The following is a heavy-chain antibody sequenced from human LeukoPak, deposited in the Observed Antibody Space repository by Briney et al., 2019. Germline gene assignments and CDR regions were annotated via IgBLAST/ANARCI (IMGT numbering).Heavy chain of an antibody. V-gene: IGHV3-48*03. CDR3: ARLQVDNCDY. D-gene: IGHD5-12*01. CDR1: GFTFSSYE. CDR2: ISSSGSTI. Sequence: GGSLRLSCAASGFTFSSYEMNWVRQAPGKGLEWVSYISSSGSTIYYADSVKGRFTISRDNAKNSLYLLMNSLRAEDTAVYYCARLQVDNCDYWGQGTLVTVSS. J-gene: IGHJ4*02.